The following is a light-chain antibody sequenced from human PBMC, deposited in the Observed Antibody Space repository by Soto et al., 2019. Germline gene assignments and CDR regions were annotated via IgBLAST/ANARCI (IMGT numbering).Light chain of an antibody. J-gene: IGKJ1*01. Sequence: IVLTQSPGTLSLSPGERATLSCRASQSVSSSYLAWYQQKPGQAPRLLIYGASSRATGIPDRFSGSGPGTDFTLTISRLEPEDFAVYYCQQYGSSRRTFGQGTNEQI. V-gene: IGKV3-20*01. CDR1: QSVSSSY. CDR2: GAS. CDR3: QQYGSSRRT.